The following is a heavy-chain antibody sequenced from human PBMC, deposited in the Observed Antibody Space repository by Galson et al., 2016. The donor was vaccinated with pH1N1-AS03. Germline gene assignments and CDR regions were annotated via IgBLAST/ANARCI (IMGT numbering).Heavy chain of an antibody. CDR1: GFTFGAFW. CDR2: IKEDGNDQ. J-gene: IGHJ4*02. CDR3: ARTRGVLQASGEMLSSFDY. V-gene: IGHV3-7*01. D-gene: IGHD3-10*01. Sequence: SLRLSCAASGFTFGAFWMSWVRQAPGKGLEWVANIKEDGNDQHYVASVKGRFTISRDKATKSLLLQMNRLTDDDTAVYYRARTRGVLQASGEMLSSFDYWGLGSLVTVSS.